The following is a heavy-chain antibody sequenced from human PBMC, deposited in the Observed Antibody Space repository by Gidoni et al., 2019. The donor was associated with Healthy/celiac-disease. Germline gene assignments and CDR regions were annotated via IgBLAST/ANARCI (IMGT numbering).Heavy chain of an antibody. D-gene: IGHD2-15*01. Sequence: EVQLVQSGAEVTKPGESLKISCKGSGYSFTSYWIGWGRQMPGKRLEWLGIIYPGDSDTSSSPSFTGQLPISADKSISTAYLQWSSLKASDTAMYYCARGGYCSGGSCYSGDYWGQGTLVTVSS. V-gene: IGHV5-51*01. CDR3: ARGGYCSGGSCYSGDY. CDR2: IYPGDSDT. CDR1: GYSFTSYW. J-gene: IGHJ4*02.